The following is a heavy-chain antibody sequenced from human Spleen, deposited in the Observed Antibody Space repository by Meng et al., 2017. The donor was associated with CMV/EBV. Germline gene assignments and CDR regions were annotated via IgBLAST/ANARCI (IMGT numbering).Heavy chain of an antibody. V-gene: IGHV1-69*10. CDR1: GGTFSSYA. D-gene: IGHD3-16*01. Sequence: SVKVSCKASGGTFSSYAISWVRQAPGQGLEWMGGIIPILGIANYAQKFQGRVTITADKSTSTAYMELSSLRSEDTAVYYCARGPSLLGIQGYDYWGRGTLVTVSS. J-gene: IGHJ4*02. CDR2: IIPILGIA. CDR3: ARGPSLLGIQGYDY.